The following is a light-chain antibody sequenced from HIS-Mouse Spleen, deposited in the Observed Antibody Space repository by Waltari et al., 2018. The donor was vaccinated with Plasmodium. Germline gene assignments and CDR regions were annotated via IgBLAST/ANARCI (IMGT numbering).Light chain of an antibody. CDR1: QSVLYSSNNKNY. CDR2: DAS. CDR3: QQFNSYPLT. J-gene: IGKJ4*01. Sequence: DIVMTQSPDSLAVSLGERATINCKSSQSVLYSSNNKNYLAWYQQKPGKAPKLLIYDASSLESGVPSRFSGSGSGTDFTLTISSLQPEDFATYYCQQFNSYPLTFGGGTKVEIK. V-gene: IGKV4-1*01.